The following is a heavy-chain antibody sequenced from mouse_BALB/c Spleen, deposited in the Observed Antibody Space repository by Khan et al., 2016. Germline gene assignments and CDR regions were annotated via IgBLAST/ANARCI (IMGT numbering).Heavy chain of an antibody. Sequence: EVQLQELGPGLVKPSQSLSLTCTVTGYSITSDYAWNWIRQFPGNKLEWMGYISYSGSTSYNPSLKSRISITRDTSKNQFFLQLNSVTTEDTATYYCARAPPRWYFDVWGAGTTVTVSS. CDR3: ARAPPRWYFDV. CDR2: ISYSGST. J-gene: IGHJ1*01. CDR1: GYSITSDYA. V-gene: IGHV3-2*02.